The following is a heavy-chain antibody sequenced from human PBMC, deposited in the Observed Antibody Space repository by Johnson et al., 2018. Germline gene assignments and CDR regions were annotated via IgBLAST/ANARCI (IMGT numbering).Heavy chain of an antibody. CDR2: ISWNSGSI. V-gene: IGHV3-9*01. J-gene: IGHJ4*02. CDR1: GFTFDDYA. D-gene: IGHD6-19*01. CDR3: AKDSGTSGLYGDLDY. Sequence: VQLVQSGGGLVQPGRSLRLSCAASGFTFDDYAMHWVRQAPGKGLEWVSGISWNSGSIGYADSVKGRFTISRDNAKNSLYLQMNSLRAEDTALYYCAKDSGTSGLYGDLDYWGQGTLVTGSS.